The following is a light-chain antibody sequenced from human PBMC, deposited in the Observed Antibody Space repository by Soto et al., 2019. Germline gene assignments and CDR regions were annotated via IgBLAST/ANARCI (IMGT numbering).Light chain of an antibody. CDR2: GAS. CDR3: QQYGDSPLT. Sequence: ENVLTQSPGTLSLSPGERATLSCRASQTVSGSYVAWYQQKPGQTPRLLIYGASSRATGIPDRFSGSGSGTDFTLTISRLEPEDFAVYHCQQYGDSPLTFGVGTKVEIK. V-gene: IGKV3-20*01. CDR1: QTVSGSY. J-gene: IGKJ4*01.